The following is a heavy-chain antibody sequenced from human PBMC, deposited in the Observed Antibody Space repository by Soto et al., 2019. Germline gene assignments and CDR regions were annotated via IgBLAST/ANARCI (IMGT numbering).Heavy chain of an antibody. CDR2: INPSFGSA. D-gene: IGHD3-10*01. CDR3: ARWYYYGSGSYRYYYSGMDV. Sequence: GASVKVSCKASGYTFTSYYIHWVRQAPGQGLEWMGVINPSFGSANYAQKFQGRVTMTADESTSTAYMELSSLRSEDTAVYYCARWYYYGSGSYRYYYSGMDVWGQGTTVTVSS. J-gene: IGHJ6*02. V-gene: IGHV1-46*01. CDR1: GYTFTSYY.